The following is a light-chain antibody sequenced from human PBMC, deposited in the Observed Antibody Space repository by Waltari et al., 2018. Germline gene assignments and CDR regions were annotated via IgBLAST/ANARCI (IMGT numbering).Light chain of an antibody. CDR2: GAS. Sequence: EIVLTQSPGTLSLSPGERATLSCRASQCVSGSYLAWYQQKPGQAPRLLIYGASNRATGIPDRISGSGSGTDFTLTISRLESEDFAVYYCQQYGSSPETFGPGTKVEAK. J-gene: IGKJ1*01. CDR3: QQYGSSPET. CDR1: QCVSGSY. V-gene: IGKV3-20*01.